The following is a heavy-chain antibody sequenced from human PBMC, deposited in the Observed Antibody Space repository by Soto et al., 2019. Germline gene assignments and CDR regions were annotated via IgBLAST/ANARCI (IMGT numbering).Heavy chain of an antibody. V-gene: IGHV3-21*01. D-gene: IGHD3-22*01. CDR2: ISSSSSYI. CDR3: ARGDVYYYDSSGYYV. CDR1: GFTFSSYS. Sequence: EVQLVESGGGLVKPGGSLRLSCAASGFTFSSYSMNWVRQAPGKGLEWVSSISSSSSYIYYADSVKGRFTISRDNAKNSLYLQMNSLRAEDTAVYYCARGDVYYYDSSGYYVWGQGTLVTVSS. J-gene: IGHJ4*02.